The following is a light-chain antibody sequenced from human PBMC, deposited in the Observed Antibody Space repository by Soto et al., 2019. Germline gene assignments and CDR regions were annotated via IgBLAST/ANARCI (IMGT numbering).Light chain of an antibody. Sequence: DIQMTQSPSSLSASVGDRVTITCRASQFIRNNLNWYQQTPGKAPKFLISGASTLQSGVPSRFSGSGSGTDFTLTISSLQPEDFATYYCLQTYTTPFTFGPGTKVDVK. CDR3: LQTYTTPFT. J-gene: IGKJ3*01. V-gene: IGKV1-39*01. CDR2: GAS. CDR1: QFIRNN.